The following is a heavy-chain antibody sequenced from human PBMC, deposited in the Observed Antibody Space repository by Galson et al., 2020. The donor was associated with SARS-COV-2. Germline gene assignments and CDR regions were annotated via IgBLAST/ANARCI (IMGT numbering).Heavy chain of an antibody. CDR2: IFYRGST. V-gene: IGHV4-59*01. J-gene: IGHJ3*01. Sequence: SETLSLTCTVSGCSISTYYWSWIRQPPGKGLEWIGYIFYRGSTNYNPSPKSRVTISVDTSKNEFSLGLSSVTAADTAVYYCARDATAHYTSGYYRPDAFDVWGQGTMVTVSS. CDR3: ARDATAHYTSGYYRPDAFDV. CDR1: GCSISTYY. D-gene: IGHD3-22*01.